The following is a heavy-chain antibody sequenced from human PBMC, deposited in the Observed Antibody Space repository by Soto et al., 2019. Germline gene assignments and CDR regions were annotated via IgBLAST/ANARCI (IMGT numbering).Heavy chain of an antibody. CDR2: ISGSGGST. Sequence: EVQLLESGGGLVQPGGSLRLSCAASGFTFSSYAMSWVRQAPGKGLEWVAAISGSGGSTYYADSVKGRFTISRDNSKNTLYLQMTSLRAEDTAVYDCAKPNDFYVDPRPPYYYYGMDVWGQGTTVTVSS. D-gene: IGHD4-17*01. J-gene: IGHJ6*02. CDR3: AKPNDFYVDPRPPYYYYGMDV. V-gene: IGHV3-23*01. CDR1: GFTFSSYA.